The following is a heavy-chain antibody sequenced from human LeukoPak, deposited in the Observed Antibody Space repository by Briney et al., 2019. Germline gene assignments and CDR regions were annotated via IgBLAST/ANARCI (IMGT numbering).Heavy chain of an antibody. CDR2: IRSKAYGGTT. J-gene: IGHJ4*02. V-gene: IGHV3-49*04. D-gene: IGHD3-22*01. CDR1: GFSFSIYV. CDR3: TRMEGYSPYYFDY. Sequence: PGGSLRLSCAASGFSFSIYVMSWVRQAPGKGLEWVGFIRSKAYGGTTEYAASVKGRFTISRDDSKSIAYLQMNSLKTEDTAVYYCTRMEGYSPYYFDYWGQGTLVTVSS.